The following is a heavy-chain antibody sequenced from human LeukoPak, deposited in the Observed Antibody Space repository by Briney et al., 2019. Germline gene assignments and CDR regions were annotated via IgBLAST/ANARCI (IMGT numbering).Heavy chain of an antibody. CDR2: IIPIFGTA. V-gene: IGHV1-69*05. CDR1: GGTFSSYA. J-gene: IGHJ6*03. Sequence: VASVKVSCKASGGTFSSYAISWVRQAPGQGLEWMGGIIPIFGTANYAQKFQGRVTITTDESTSTAYMELGSLRSEDTAVYYCARGAYYDFWSGYPLDYMDVWGKGTTVTVSS. D-gene: IGHD3-3*01. CDR3: ARGAYYDFWSGYPLDYMDV.